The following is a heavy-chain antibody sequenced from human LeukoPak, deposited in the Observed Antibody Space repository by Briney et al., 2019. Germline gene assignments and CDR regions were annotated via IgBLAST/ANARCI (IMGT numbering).Heavy chain of an antibody. CDR2: ISSSSSYI. D-gene: IGHD6-13*01. Sequence: PGGSLRLSCAASGFTFSSYSMNWVRQAPGKGLEWVSSISSSSSYIYYADSVKGRFTISRDNAKNSLYLQMNSLRAEDTAVYYCARGGRGPYSSSPRAADYWGQGTLVTVSS. V-gene: IGHV3-21*01. CDR3: ARGGRGPYSSSPRAADY. CDR1: GFTFSSYS. J-gene: IGHJ4*02.